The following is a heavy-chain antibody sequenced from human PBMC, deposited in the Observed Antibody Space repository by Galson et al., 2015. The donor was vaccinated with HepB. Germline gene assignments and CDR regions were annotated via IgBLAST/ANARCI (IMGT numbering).Heavy chain of an antibody. D-gene: IGHD3-3*01. V-gene: IGHV4-34*01. CDR1: GGSFSGYY. CDR3: ARELGDFWSGFARYNWFDP. CDR2: INHSGST. J-gene: IGHJ5*02. Sequence: SETLSLTCAVYGGSFSGYYWSWIRQPPGKGLEWIGEINHSGSTNYNPSLKSRVTISVDTSKNQFSLKLSSVTAADTAVYYCARELGDFWSGFARYNWFDPWGQGTLVTVSS.